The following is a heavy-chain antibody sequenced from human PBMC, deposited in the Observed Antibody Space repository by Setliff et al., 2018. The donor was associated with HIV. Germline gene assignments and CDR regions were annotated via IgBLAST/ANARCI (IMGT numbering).Heavy chain of an antibody. D-gene: IGHD6-13*01. CDR3: ARDGGRTEYSSSSDQ. Sequence: SETLSLTCAVSGGSINNGGYYWSWIRQHPGKGLEWIGSIYYSGSTYYNPSLKSRVTISVDTSKNQFSLKLSSVTAADTAVYYCARDGGRTEYSSSSDQWGQGTLVTVSS. CDR2: IYYSGST. CDR1: GGSINNGGYY. J-gene: IGHJ4*02. V-gene: IGHV4-31*11.